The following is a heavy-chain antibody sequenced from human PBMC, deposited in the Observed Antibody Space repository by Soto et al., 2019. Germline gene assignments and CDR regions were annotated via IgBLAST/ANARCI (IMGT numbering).Heavy chain of an antibody. CDR3: ARENFHGSGSPRAGMDV. J-gene: IGHJ6*02. D-gene: IGHD3-10*01. V-gene: IGHV1-3*01. CDR1: GYTFTSYA. Sequence: GASVKVSCKASGYTFTSYAMHWVRQAPGQRLEWMGWINAGNGNTKYSQKFQGRVTITRDTSASTAYMELSSLRSEDTAVYYCARENFHGSGSPRAGMDVWGQGTTVTVSS. CDR2: INAGNGNT.